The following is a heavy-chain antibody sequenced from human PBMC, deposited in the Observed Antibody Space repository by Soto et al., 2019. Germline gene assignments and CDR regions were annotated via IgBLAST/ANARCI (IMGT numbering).Heavy chain of an antibody. D-gene: IGHD4-4*01. CDR3: ARQMATVTFSYYYGMDV. CDR1: GYSFTSYW. CDR2: IYTGDSDT. V-gene: IGHV5-51*01. Sequence: PGESLKISCKGSGYSFTSYWIGWVRQMPGKGLEWMGIIYTGDSDTRYSPSFQGQVTISADKSISTAYLQWSSLKASDTAMYYCARQMATVTFSYYYGMDVWGQGTTVTVSS. J-gene: IGHJ6*02.